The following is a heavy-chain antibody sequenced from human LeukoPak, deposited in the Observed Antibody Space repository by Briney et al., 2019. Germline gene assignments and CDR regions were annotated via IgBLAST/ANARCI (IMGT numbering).Heavy chain of an antibody. CDR1: GFTFSSYA. J-gene: IGHJ4*02. CDR3: VRETTAPGNYFDS. CDR2: ISSST. V-gene: IGHV3-23*01. D-gene: IGHD4-17*01. Sequence: GGSLRLSCAASGFTFSSYAMSWVRQAPGTGREWVSAISSSTYYADSVKGRFTISRDNAKNTLYLQMISLRAEDTAVYYCVRETTAPGNYFDSWGQGTLVTVSS.